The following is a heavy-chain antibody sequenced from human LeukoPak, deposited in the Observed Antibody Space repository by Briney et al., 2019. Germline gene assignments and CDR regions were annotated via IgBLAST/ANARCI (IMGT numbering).Heavy chain of an antibody. V-gene: IGHV3-11*04. CDR3: ARTVDTEPLGFDY. J-gene: IGHJ4*02. D-gene: IGHD5-18*01. Sequence: GGSLRLSCAASGFTFSDYYMSWIRRAPGKGLEWVSYISSSGSTLYYADSVKGRFTISRDNAKNSLYLQMNSLRAEDTAVYYCARTVDTEPLGFDYWGQGTLVTVSS. CDR2: ISSSGSTL. CDR1: GFTFSDYY.